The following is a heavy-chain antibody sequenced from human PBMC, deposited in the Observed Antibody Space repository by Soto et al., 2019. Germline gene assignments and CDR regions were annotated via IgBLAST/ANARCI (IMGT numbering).Heavy chain of an antibody. CDR3: ARRLSITMVRGVIGY. V-gene: IGHV3-23*01. CDR1: GFTFSSYA. CDR2: ISGSGGST. D-gene: IGHD3-10*01. J-gene: IGHJ4*02. Sequence: EVQLLESGGGLVQPGGSLRLSCAASGFTFSSYAMSWVRQAPGKGLEWVSAISGSGGSTYYADSVKGRFTISRDNSKNTLYLQMNSLRAEDTAVYYCARRLSITMVRGVIGYWGQGTLVTVSS.